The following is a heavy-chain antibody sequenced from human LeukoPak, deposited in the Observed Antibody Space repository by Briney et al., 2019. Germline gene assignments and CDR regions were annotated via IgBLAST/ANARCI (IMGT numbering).Heavy chain of an antibody. Sequence: GGSLRLSRAASGFTFSDYDMHWVRQATGKGLEWVSAIGTAGDTCYTGSVKGRFTISRENAKNSLYLQMNSLRAGDTAVYYCARVAKERVGGVYYFDYWGQGTLVTVSS. CDR1: GFTFSDYD. CDR2: IGTAGDT. CDR3: ARVAKERVGGVYYFDY. J-gene: IGHJ4*02. D-gene: IGHD1-1*01. V-gene: IGHV3-13*01.